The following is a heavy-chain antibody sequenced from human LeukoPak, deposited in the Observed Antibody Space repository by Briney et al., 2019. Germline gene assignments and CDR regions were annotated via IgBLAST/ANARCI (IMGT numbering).Heavy chain of an antibody. D-gene: IGHD3-16*01. CDR3: ARVLLVHDYYYGMDV. V-gene: IGHV3-23*01. CDR1: GFTFSTYA. J-gene: IGHJ6*02. CDR2: ISGSGGST. Sequence: PGGSLRLSCAASGFTFSTYAMSWVRQAPGKGLEWVSAISGSGGSTYYADSVKGRFTTSRDNSKNTLYLQMNSLRAEDTAVYYCARVLLVHDYYYGMDVWGQGTTVTVSS.